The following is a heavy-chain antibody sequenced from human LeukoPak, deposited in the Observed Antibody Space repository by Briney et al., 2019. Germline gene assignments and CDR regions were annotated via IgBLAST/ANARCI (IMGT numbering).Heavy chain of an antibody. CDR3: ARVSTGYRNYQWFYYYMDV. J-gene: IGHJ6*03. CDR1: GFTFDDYG. CDR2: INWNGGST. D-gene: IGHD4-11*01. V-gene: IGHV3-20*04. Sequence: PGGSLRLSCAASGFTFDDYGMSWVRQAPGKGLEWVSGINWNGGSTGYADSVKGRFTISRDNAKNSLYLQMNSLRAEDTALYYCARVSTGYRNYQWFYYYMDVWGKGTTVTVSS.